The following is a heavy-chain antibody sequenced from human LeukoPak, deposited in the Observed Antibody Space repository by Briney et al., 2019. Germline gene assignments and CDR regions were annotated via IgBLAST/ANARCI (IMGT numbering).Heavy chain of an antibody. CDR3: ARDLYRRQQLGLRDP. J-gene: IGHJ5*02. CDR1: GFTFSRSS. Sequence: GGSLRLSCAASGFTFSRSSMDWVRQAPGKGLEWVSSISCGSSYIYYADSVKGRFTISRDNAKNSLYLLMNSLRAEDTAVHYCARDLYRRQQLGLRDPWGQGTLVSVSS. V-gene: IGHV3-21*01. D-gene: IGHD6-13*01. CDR2: ISCGSSYI.